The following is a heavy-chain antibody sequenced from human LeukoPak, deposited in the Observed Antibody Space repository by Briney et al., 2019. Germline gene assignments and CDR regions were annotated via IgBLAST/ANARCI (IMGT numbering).Heavy chain of an antibody. Sequence: ASVKVSCKASGYTFTGYYMHWVRQAPGQGLEWMGRINPNSGGTNYAQKFQGRVTMTRDTSISTAYMELSRLRSDDTAVYYCARGIAAAGPSFDYWGQGTLVTVSS. CDR2: INPNSGGT. V-gene: IGHV1-2*06. D-gene: IGHD6-13*01. J-gene: IGHJ4*02. CDR3: ARGIAAAGPSFDY. CDR1: GYTFTGYY.